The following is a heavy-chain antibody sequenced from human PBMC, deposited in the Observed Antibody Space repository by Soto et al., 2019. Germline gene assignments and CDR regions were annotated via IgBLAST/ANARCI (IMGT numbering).Heavy chain of an antibody. V-gene: IGHV4-59*08. CDR2: IYYSGST. J-gene: IGHJ3*02. D-gene: IGHD2-2*01. CDR1: GGSISSYY. CDR3: ARSPLVNAKDIVVVPGTRAFDI. Sequence: SETLSLTCTVSGGSISSYYWSWIRQPPGKGLEWIGYIYYSGSTNYNPSLKSRVTISVDTSKNQFSLKLSSVTAADTAVYYCARSPLVNAKDIVVVPGTRAFDIWGQGTMVTVSS.